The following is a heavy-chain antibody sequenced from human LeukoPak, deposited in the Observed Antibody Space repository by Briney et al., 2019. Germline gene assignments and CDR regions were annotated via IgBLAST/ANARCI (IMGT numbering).Heavy chain of an antibody. J-gene: IGHJ4*02. CDR3: ARGRAGIAAAGFDY. CDR1: GFTFSMSS. CDR2: ISFDGANK. D-gene: IGHD6-13*01. V-gene: IGHV3-30*04. Sequence: GGSLRLSCATSGFTFSMSSMHWVRLAPGKGLEWLAGISFDGANKFSGDSVKGRFSISRDNSKNTLYLKMNSLRLDDTAVYFCARGRAGIAAAGFDYWGQGTLVTVSS.